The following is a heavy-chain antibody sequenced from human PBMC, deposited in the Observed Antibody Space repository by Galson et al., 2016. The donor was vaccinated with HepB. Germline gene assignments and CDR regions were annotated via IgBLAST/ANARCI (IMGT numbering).Heavy chain of an antibody. Sequence: SLRLSCAASEFSFSNYNMNWVRQAPGKGLEWVSSISRNSLYIYYADSVQGRFTISRDDAKNALYLELNSLRVEDTAVYYCARERSRPCLSCYVWINDFWGQGTLVTVSS. CDR3: ARERSRPCLSCYVWINDF. CDR1: EFSFSNYN. V-gene: IGHV3-21*01. D-gene: IGHD2-2*01. CDR2: ISRNSLYI. J-gene: IGHJ4*02.